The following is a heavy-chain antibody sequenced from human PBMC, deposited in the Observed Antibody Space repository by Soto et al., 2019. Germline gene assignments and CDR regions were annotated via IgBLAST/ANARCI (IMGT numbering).Heavy chain of an antibody. J-gene: IGHJ5*02. V-gene: IGHV4-59*01. CDR2: AYYSGST. CDR3: ARDRSTYGGGGTGEVKENWFDP. CDR1: GGSISHYY. D-gene: IGHD3-3*02. Sequence: SETLSLTCSFSGGSISHYYWSWIRQSPGKGLEWIGYAYYSGSTDYNPSLKSRVTMAVDTSKNQVSLKLNSVTTADTAVYYCARDRSTYGGGGTGEVKENWFDPWGPGTLVTVSS.